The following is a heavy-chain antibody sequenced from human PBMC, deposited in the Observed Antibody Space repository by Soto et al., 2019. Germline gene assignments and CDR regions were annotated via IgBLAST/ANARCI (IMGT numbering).Heavy chain of an antibody. V-gene: IGHV6-1*01. CDR2: TYYRSKWYN. J-gene: IGHJ4*02. CDR1: GDSVSSNSAA. Sequence: SQTLSLTCAISGDSVSSNSAAWNWIRQSPSRGLEWLGRTYYRSKWYNDYAVSVKSRITINPDTSKNQFSLQLNSVTPEDTALYYFARASKSIAARHLVDYWGQGTLVTVSS. CDR3: ARASKSIAARHLVDY. D-gene: IGHD6-6*01.